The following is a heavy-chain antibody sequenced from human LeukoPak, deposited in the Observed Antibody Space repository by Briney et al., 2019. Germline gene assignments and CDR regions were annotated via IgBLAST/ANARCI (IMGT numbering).Heavy chain of an antibody. J-gene: IGHJ2*01. CDR1: GGSISSHD. V-gene: IGHV4-4*07. CDR3: ARVSSSWYQDWYFDR. CDR2: IYISGSP. D-gene: IGHD6-13*01. Sequence: SETLSLTCTVSGGSISSHDWTWIRQPAGKGLEWIGRIYISGSPNYNPSLKSRVTMSVDTSKNQFSLKLTSVTAADTAVYYCARVSSSWYQDWYFDRWGCGTLVTVSS.